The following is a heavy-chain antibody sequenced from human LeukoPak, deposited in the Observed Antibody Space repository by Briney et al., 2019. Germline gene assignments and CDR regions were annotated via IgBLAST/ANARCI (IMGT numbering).Heavy chain of an antibody. J-gene: IGHJ4*02. D-gene: IGHD2-2*02. V-gene: IGHV3-21*01. Sequence: GGSLRLSCAASGFTFSSYAMHWVRQAPGKGLEWVSSISSSSSYIYYADSVKGRFTISRDNAKNSLYLQMNSLRAEDTAVYYCARDSYCSSTSCYTDYWGQGTLVTVSS. CDR1: GFTFSSYA. CDR2: ISSSSSYI. CDR3: ARDSYCSSTSCYTDY.